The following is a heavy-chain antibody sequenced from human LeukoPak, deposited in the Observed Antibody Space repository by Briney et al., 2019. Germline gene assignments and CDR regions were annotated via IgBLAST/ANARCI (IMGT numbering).Heavy chain of an antibody. J-gene: IGHJ4*02. CDR3: AETRTMAGPFDY. Sequence: PGGSLRLSCAASGFTFSTYSMNWVRQAPGKGLGWVSSISSGSSYIYYADSVKGRFTISRDNAKNSLYLQMNSLRAEDTAVYYCAETRTMAGPFDYWGQGTLVTVSS. CDR1: GFTFSTYS. CDR2: ISSGSSYI. V-gene: IGHV3-21*04. D-gene: IGHD6-19*01.